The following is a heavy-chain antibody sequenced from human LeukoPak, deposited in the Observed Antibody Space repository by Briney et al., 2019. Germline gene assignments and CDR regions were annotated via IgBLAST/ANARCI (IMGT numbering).Heavy chain of an antibody. J-gene: IGHJ4*02. D-gene: IGHD1-26*01. V-gene: IGHV3-23*01. CDR3: AKVGEWAYYFDY. CDR2: ISGSGGST. Sequence: PGGSLRLSCAASGFTFSSYAMSWFGQAPGKGLEWVSAISGSGGSTYYADSVKGRFTISRDNSKNTLYLQMNSLRAEDTAVYYCAKVGEWAYYFDYWGQGTLVTVSS. CDR1: GFTFSSYA.